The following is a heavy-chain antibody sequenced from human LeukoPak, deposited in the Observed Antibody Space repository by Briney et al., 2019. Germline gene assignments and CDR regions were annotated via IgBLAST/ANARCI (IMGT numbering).Heavy chain of an antibody. V-gene: IGHV3-23*01. Sequence: GGSLRLSCAASGFTFSSYGMHWVRQAPGKGLEWVSAISGSGGSTYYADSVKGRFTISRDNSKNTLYLQMNSLRAEDTAVYYCAKDPPMGIGSSWYANWFDPWGQGTLVTVSS. CDR1: GFTFSSYG. J-gene: IGHJ5*02. D-gene: IGHD6-13*01. CDR2: ISGSGGST. CDR3: AKDPPMGIGSSWYANWFDP.